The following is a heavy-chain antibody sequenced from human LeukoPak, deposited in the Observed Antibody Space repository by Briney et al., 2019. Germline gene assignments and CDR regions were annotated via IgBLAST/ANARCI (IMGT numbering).Heavy chain of an antibody. Sequence: PSETLSLTCTVSAGSISSSSYYWGWIRQPPGQGLEWIGSIYYSGSTYYNPSLKSRVTISVDTSKNQFSLKLRFVTAADTAVYYCARGYFDWLFDYWGQGTLVTVSS. D-gene: IGHD3-9*01. CDR3: ARGYFDWLFDY. CDR1: AGSISSSSYY. V-gene: IGHV4-39*07. CDR2: IYYSGST. J-gene: IGHJ4*02.